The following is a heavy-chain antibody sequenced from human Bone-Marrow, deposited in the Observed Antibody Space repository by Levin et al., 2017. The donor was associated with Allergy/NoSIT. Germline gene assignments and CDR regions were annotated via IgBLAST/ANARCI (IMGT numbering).Heavy chain of an antibody. V-gene: IGHV3-11*01. Sequence: LSLTCAASGFTFSDYYMTWIRQTPGKGLECVSYISGSGENIKYADSVKGRFTISRDNAKNSLYLQMNSLRAEDTAVYYCSRDPRPLGYWGQGTLVTVSS. J-gene: IGHJ4*02. CDR1: GFTFSDYY. CDR2: ISGSGENI. CDR3: SRDPRPLGY.